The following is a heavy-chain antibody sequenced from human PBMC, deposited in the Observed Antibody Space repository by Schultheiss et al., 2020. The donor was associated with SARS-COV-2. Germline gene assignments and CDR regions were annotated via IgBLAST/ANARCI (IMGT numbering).Heavy chain of an antibody. CDR3: ARIDSSGYYAYDY. CDR1: GGSFSGYY. V-gene: IGHV4-34*01. CDR2: IYHSGST. Sequence: SQTLSLTCAVYGGSFSGYYWSWIRQPPGKGLGWIGSIYHSGSTYYNPSLKSRVTISVDTSKNQFSLKLSSVTAADTAVYYCARIDSSGYYAYDYWGQGTLVTVSS. J-gene: IGHJ4*02. D-gene: IGHD3-22*01.